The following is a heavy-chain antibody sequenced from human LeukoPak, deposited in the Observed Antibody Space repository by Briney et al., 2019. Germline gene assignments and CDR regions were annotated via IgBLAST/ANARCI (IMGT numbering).Heavy chain of an antibody. CDR2: ISGSGGST. CDR3: AKRYYYDSSGYYLPYWYFDL. Sequence: GGSLRLSCAASGFTFSSYAMSWVRQAPGKGLEWVSGISGSGGSTYYADSVKGRFAISRDSSKNTLYLQMNSLRADDTAVYYCAKRYYYDSSGYYLPYWYFDLWGRGTLVTVSS. V-gene: IGHV3-23*01. CDR1: GFTFSSYA. D-gene: IGHD3-22*01. J-gene: IGHJ2*01.